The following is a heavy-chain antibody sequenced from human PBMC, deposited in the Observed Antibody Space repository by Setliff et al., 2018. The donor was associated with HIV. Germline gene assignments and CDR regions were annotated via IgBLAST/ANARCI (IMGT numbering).Heavy chain of an antibody. CDR3: EREHDYSNYRRLDS. V-gene: IGHV4-4*08. CDR1: SGSMTGHY. CDR2: LHRLGSSRVSDTP. Sequence: LSLTCSVSSGSMTGHYWTWVRQPPGKGLEWIGYLHRLGSSRVSDTPNYSPSLKSRITISLDTSKRQFSLKFTSVTAADTAVYYCEREHDYSNYRRLDSWGQGILVTVSS. J-gene: IGHJ4*02. D-gene: IGHD4-4*01.